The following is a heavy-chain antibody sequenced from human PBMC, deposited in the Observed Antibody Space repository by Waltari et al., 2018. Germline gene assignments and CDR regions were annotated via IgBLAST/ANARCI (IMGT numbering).Heavy chain of an antibody. D-gene: IGHD3-16*02. CDR3: ARRLSSDDYIWGSYRSPHDAFDI. Sequence: QVQLQESGPGLVKPSETLSLTCAVSGYSISSGYYWGWIRQPPGKGLEWIGSIYHSGSTYYNPSLKSRVTISVDTSKNQFSLKLSSVTAADTAVYYCARRLSSDDYIWGSYRSPHDAFDIWGQGTMVTVSS. V-gene: IGHV4-38-2*01. CDR1: GYSISSGYY. CDR2: IYHSGST. J-gene: IGHJ3*02.